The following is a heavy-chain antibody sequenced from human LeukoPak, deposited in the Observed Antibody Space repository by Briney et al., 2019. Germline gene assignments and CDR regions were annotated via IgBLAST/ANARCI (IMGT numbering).Heavy chain of an antibody. V-gene: IGHV3-15*01. CDR3: TSRLLWFGE. D-gene: IGHD3-10*01. Sequence: GGSLRLSCATSGFTYSIYWMSWVRQAPEKGLEWVGRIKSKTDGGTTAYAAPVKGRFTISRDDSKNTLYLQMNSLKTEDTAVYYCTSRLLWFGEGGQGTLVTVSS. J-gene: IGHJ4*02. CDR2: IKSKTDGGTT. CDR1: GFTYSIYW.